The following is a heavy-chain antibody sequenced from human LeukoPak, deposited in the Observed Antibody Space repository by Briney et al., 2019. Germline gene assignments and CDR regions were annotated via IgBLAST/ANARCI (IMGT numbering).Heavy chain of an antibody. V-gene: IGHV1-69*01. CDR1: GGTFSSYA. Sequence: GASVKVSCKASGGTFSSYAISWVRQAPGQGLEWMGGIIPIFGTANYAQKFQGRVTITADESTSTAYMELSSLRSEDTAFYYCARGVHVRVYDSNPHYGHYWGQGTLVTVSS. CDR3: ARGVHVRVYDSNPHYGHY. D-gene: IGHD3-22*01. J-gene: IGHJ4*02. CDR2: IIPIFGTA.